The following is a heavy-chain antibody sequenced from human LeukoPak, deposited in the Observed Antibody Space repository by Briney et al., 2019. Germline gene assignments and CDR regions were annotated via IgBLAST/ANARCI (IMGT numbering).Heavy chain of an antibody. Sequence: PGGSLRLSCAASGFTFSSYWMSWVRQAPGKGLEWVANIKQDGSEKYYVDSVKGRFTICRDNAKNSLYLQMNSLRAEDTAVYYCARDKVVATIAVFDYWGQGTLVTVPS. CDR2: IKQDGSEK. D-gene: IGHD5-12*01. CDR3: ARDKVVATIAVFDY. J-gene: IGHJ4*02. CDR1: GFTFSSYW. V-gene: IGHV3-7*01.